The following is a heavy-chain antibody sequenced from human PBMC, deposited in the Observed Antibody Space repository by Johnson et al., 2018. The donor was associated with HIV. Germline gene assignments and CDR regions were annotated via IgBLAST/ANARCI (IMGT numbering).Heavy chain of an antibody. CDR3: AKDMVRGFWGVAFDI. CDR1: GFTFSGYP. J-gene: IGHJ3*02. CDR2: ISSDGSNK. D-gene: IGHD3-10*01. V-gene: IGHV3-30-3*01. Sequence: QEQLVESGGGVVQPGRSLRLSCAASGFTFSGYPMHWVRQAPGKGLEWVAVISSDGSNKYYADSVKGRITVSRDNSKNTRYLQMNRLRAEDTAVYYCAKDMVRGFWGVAFDIWCQGKMVPVSS.